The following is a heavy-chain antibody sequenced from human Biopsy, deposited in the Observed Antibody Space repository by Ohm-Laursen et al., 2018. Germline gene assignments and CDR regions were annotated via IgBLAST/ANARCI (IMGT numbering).Heavy chain of an antibody. Sequence: GTLSLTCTVSGGSISNNNYYWGWTRQPPGKGLEWIGSIFYRGSTHYKPSLKSRVNISVDTSKNQFSLKLNSVTAADTAVYYCAGDYDTSGYYYVSWGQGTLVTVSS. CDR3: AGDYDTSGYYYVS. D-gene: IGHD3-22*01. J-gene: IGHJ5*02. V-gene: IGHV4-39*01. CDR1: GGSISNNNYY. CDR2: IFYRGST.